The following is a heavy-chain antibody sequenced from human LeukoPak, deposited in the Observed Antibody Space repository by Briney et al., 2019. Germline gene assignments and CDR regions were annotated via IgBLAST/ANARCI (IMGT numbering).Heavy chain of an antibody. V-gene: IGHV3-30-3*01. Sequence: GGSLRLSCAASGFTFSSYAMHWVRQAPGKGLEWVAVISYDGSNKYYADSVKGRFTISRDNSKNTLYLQTNSLRAEDTAVYYCARDLDSGYGYYFDYWGQGTLVTVSS. CDR3: ARDLDSGYGYYFDY. CDR2: ISYDGSNK. CDR1: GFTFSSYA. D-gene: IGHD5-12*01. J-gene: IGHJ4*02.